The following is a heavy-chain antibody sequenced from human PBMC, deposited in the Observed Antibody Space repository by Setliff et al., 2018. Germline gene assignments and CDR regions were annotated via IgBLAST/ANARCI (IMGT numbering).Heavy chain of an antibody. J-gene: IGHJ4*02. CDR3: ARAPRLEWILPTFDY. CDR1: DYAFVSYG. CDR2: ISAYTGKA. V-gene: IGHV1-18*01. D-gene: IGHD3-3*01. Sequence: ASVKVSCKASDYAFVSYGLSWMRQAPGQGLEWLGWISAYTGKADYAHNFQDRLTMTTDTSTNTAYLELRSLRYDDTAVYFCARAPRLEWILPTFDYWGQGTPVTVSS.